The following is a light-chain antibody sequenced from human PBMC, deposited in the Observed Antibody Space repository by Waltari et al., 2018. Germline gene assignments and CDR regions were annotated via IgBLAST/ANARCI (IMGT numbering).Light chain of an antibody. CDR1: QNIAGN. CDR2: TAS. J-gene: IGKJ5*01. CDR3: QQYNDWLPIT. V-gene: IGKV3D-15*01. Sequence: EIVLTQSPPTLSVSPGERVILSCRASQNIAGNLAWYQQIPGQPPRLLIYTASNRATGIPDRFSGSGSGTDFSLTISALQSEDFAVYFCQQYNDWLPITFGQGTRLE.